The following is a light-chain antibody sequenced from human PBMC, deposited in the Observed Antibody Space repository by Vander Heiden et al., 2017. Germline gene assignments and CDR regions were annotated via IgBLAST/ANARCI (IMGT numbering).Light chain of an antibody. J-gene: IGKJ2*01. CDR2: KAS. V-gene: IGKV1-5*03. Sequence: DIQMTQSPSTLSASVGDRVTITCRASQSISSWLDWYQQKPGKAPKLLIYKASSIESGVPSRFSGSGSGTEFTLPISSLQPDEFASYYCQQYTSYLPTFGQGTKLEIK. CDR3: QQYTSYLPT. CDR1: QSISSW.